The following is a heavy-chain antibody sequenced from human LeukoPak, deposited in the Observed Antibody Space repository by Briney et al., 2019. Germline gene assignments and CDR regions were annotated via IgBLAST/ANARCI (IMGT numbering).Heavy chain of an antibody. J-gene: IGHJ3*02. V-gene: IGHV3-74*01. CDR1: GLTFSNYW. CDR2: IKSDGSST. D-gene: IGHD4-17*01. CDR3: ARRGAVTYAFDI. Sequence: GGSLRLPCAASGLTFSNYWMHWVRQAPGKGLVWVSRIKSDGSSTSYADSVKGRFTISRDNAKNTLYLQMNSLRVEDTAVYYCARRGAVTYAFDIWGQGTMVTVSS.